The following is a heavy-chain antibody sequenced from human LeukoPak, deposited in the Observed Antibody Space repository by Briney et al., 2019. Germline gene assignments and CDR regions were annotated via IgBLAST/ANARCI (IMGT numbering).Heavy chain of an antibody. V-gene: IGHV4-59*08. D-gene: IGHD2-2*01. Sequence: PSETLSLTCTVSGGSISSYYWSWIRQPPGKGLEWIGYIYYSGSTNYNPSLKSRVTISVDTSKNQFSLKLSSVTAADTAVYYCARQVVPAASFDYWGQGTLVTASS. CDR2: IYYSGST. CDR3: ARQVVPAASFDY. J-gene: IGHJ4*02. CDR1: GGSISSYY.